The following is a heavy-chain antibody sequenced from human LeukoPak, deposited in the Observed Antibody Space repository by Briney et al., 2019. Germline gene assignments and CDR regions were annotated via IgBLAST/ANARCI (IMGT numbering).Heavy chain of an antibody. CDR3: ASPRGGY. Sequence: GASVKVSCKASGYTFTGYYMHWVRQAPGQGLEWMGWINPNSGGTNYAQKFQGRVTITADESTSIAYMELSSLRSEDTAVYYCASPRGGYWGQGTLVTVSS. CDR1: GYTFTGYY. CDR2: INPNSGGT. J-gene: IGHJ4*02. V-gene: IGHV1-2*02. D-gene: IGHD3-10*01.